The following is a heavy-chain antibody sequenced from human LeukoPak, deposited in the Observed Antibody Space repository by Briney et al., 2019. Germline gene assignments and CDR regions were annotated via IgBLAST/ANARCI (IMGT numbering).Heavy chain of an antibody. V-gene: IGHV3-53*01. D-gene: IGHD7-27*01. Sequence: PGGSLRLSCAASGFTFSSYAMSWVRQAPGKGLEWASVIYSGGSTYYADSVKGRFTISRDNSKNTLYLQMNSLRAEDTAVYYCARGQANWGSFDYWGQGTLVTVSS. CDR1: GFTFSSYA. CDR3: ARGQANWGSFDY. J-gene: IGHJ4*02. CDR2: IYSGGST.